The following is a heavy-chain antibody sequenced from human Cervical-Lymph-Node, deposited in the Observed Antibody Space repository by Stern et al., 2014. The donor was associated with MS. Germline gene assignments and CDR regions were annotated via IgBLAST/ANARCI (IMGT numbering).Heavy chain of an antibody. CDR1: GDTFIKFG. J-gene: IGHJ6*02. D-gene: IGHD1-1*01. CDR2: IIPLFGTT. Sequence: VQLVQSGAEVKKPGSSVKVSCTASGDTFIKFGISWVRQAPGPGLEWMGGIIPLFGTTHYGQKFQGRLTINADESATTVYMELSSLRFEDTAVYYCARDNDDHGMDVWGQGTTVTVS. CDR3: ARDNDDHGMDV. V-gene: IGHV1-69*01.